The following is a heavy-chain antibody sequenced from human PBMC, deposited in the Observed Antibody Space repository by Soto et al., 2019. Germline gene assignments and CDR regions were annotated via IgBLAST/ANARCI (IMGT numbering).Heavy chain of an antibody. Sequence: SETLALTCTVSGGSISSGGYYWSWLRQHPGKGLEWIGYIYYSGSTYYNPSLKSRVTISVDTSKNQFSLKLSSVTAADTAVYNCARADIVVVPAAISSYWFDPWGQGTLVTVSS. CDR2: IYYSGST. CDR1: GGSISSGGYY. J-gene: IGHJ5*02. CDR3: ARADIVVVPAAISSYWFDP. D-gene: IGHD2-2*01. V-gene: IGHV4-31*03.